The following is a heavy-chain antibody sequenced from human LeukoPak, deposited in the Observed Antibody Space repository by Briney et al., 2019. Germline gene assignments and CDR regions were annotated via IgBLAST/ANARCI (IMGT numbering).Heavy chain of an antibody. CDR2: IRSKANSYAT. J-gene: IGHJ4*02. Sequence: GGSLRLSCAASGFTFSGSAMHWVRQASGKGLEWVGRIRSKANSYATAYAASVKGRFTISRDDSKNTAYLQMNSLKTEDTAVYYCARDIDRYYADYWGLGTLVTVSS. CDR3: ARDIDRYYADY. D-gene: IGHD3-3*01. V-gene: IGHV3-73*01. CDR1: GFTFSGSA.